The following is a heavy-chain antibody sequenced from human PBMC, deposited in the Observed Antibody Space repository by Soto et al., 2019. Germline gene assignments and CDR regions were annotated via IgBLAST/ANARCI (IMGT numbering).Heavy chain of an antibody. J-gene: IGHJ4*02. V-gene: IGHV3-23*01. CDR1: GFTFSSYA. D-gene: IGHD6-13*01. Sequence: EVQLLESGGGLVQPGGSLRLSCAASGFTFSSYAMSWVRQAPGKGLEWVSAISGSGGSTYYADSVKGRFTISRDNSKNTLYLQMNSLRAEDTAVYYCAKVLRESSSWYWYFDYWGQGTLVTVAS. CDR2: ISGSGGST. CDR3: AKVLRESSSWYWYFDY.